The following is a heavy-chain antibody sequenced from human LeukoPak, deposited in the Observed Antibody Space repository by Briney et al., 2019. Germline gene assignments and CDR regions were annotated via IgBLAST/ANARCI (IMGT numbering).Heavy chain of an antibody. CDR3: ATRITMIVVADHDAFDI. CDR2: ISAYNGNT. J-gene: IGHJ3*02. Sequence: GASVKVSCKASGGIFSSYAIIWVRQAPGQGLEWMGWISAYNGNTNYAQKLQGRVTMTTDTSTSTAYMELRSLRSDDKAVYYCATRITMIVVADHDAFDIWGQGTMVTVSS. D-gene: IGHD3-22*01. CDR1: GGIFSSYA. V-gene: IGHV1-18*01.